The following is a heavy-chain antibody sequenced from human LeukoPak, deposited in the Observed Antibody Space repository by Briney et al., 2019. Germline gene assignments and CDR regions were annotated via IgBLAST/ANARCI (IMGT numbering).Heavy chain of an antibody. CDR2: FWGWCGST. J-gene: IGHJ3*02. V-gene: IGHV3-23*01. D-gene: IGHD3-9*01. CDR3: AKDSYFDWHDKRSGDAFDI. Sequence: GSLELSFSSSGFNFNRYGIGWVPQAPREGPGWVPAFWGWCGSTYYADSVKGRFTISRDNSKNTLYLQMNSLRAEDTAVYYCAKDSYFDWHDKRSGDAFDIWGQGTMVTVSS. CDR1: GFNFNRYG.